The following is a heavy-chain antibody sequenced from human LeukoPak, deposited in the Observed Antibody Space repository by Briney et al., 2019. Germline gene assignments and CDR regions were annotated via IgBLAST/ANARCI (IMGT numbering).Heavy chain of an antibody. CDR2: ISGTGGST. V-gene: IGHV3-23*01. CDR3: ARGGHRQKEF. CDR1: GFTFSRHA. D-gene: IGHD3-10*01. J-gene: IGHJ4*02. Sequence: GGSLRLSCAASGFTFSRHAMSWVRQAPGSGLEWVSGISGTGGSTYYSDSVKGRFTISRDNSKKTLYLQMDSLRAEDTAVYYCARGGHRQKEFWGQGTLVTVSS.